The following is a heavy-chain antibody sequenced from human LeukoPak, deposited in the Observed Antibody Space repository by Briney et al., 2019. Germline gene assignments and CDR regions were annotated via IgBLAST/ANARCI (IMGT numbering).Heavy chain of an antibody. D-gene: IGHD1-26*01. V-gene: IGHV4-4*09. CDR2: IYSSGST. CDR3: ARHEGDGSNTFDY. CDR1: GGSISNYY. J-gene: IGHJ4*02. Sequence: SETLSLTCTVSGGSISNYYWSWIRQPPGKGLEWIGFIYSSGSTNYNPSLKSRVTISVDTSNNQFSVKLSSVTAADTAVYYCARHEGDGSNTFDYWGQGTLVTVSS.